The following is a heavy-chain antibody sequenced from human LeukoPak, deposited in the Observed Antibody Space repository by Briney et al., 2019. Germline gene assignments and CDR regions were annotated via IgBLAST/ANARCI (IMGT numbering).Heavy chain of an antibody. Sequence: SETLSLTCAASGGPIIASYWSWIRQPPGKGLEWIGYTHYSGTGNYNPSLKSRVTISIDTSKNRFSLRLTSVTAADTAVYYCARHLNTDMVKAHFDYWGQGTLVTVSS. J-gene: IGHJ4*02. V-gene: IGHV4-59*08. CDR3: ARHLNTDMVKAHFDY. CDR1: GGPIIASY. D-gene: IGHD5-18*01. CDR2: THYSGTG.